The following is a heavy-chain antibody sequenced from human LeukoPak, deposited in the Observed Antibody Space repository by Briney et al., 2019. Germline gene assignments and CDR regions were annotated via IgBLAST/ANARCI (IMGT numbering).Heavy chain of an antibody. CDR2: VSSGSSTI. Sequence: TGGSLRLSCAASGFTFSSYSMNWVRQAPGKGLEWVSFVSSGSSTIYYADSVRGRFTISRDNAKNSLYLQMNSLRAEDTAVYYCARRAGSWYVGFWGQGTLVTVSS. D-gene: IGHD6-13*01. J-gene: IGHJ4*02. CDR1: GFTFSSYS. V-gene: IGHV3-48*01. CDR3: ARRAGSWYVGF.